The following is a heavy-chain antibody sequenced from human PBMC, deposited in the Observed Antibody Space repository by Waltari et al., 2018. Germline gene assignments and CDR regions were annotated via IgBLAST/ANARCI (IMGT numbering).Heavy chain of an antibody. Sequence: EVQLVQSGAEVKKPGATVKISCKTSGYPFTDVYIHWVQQAPGKGLEWMGRIDPEDGETIYAEKFQDRVTITADTSTDTAYMELSSLRSEDTAVYYCVTDKGVVIAFQHWGQGTVVTVSS. D-gene: IGHD2-21*01. CDR2: IDPEDGET. CDR1: GYPFTDVY. J-gene: IGHJ1*01. V-gene: IGHV1-69-2*01. CDR3: VTDKGVVIAFQH.